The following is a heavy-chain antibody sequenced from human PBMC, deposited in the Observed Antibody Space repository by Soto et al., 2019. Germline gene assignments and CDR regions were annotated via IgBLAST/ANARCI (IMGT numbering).Heavy chain of an antibody. D-gene: IGHD5-18*01. Sequence: EVQLVESGGGLVQPGGSLRLSCAASGFTFSSYEMNWVRQAPGKGLEWVSCISSSSSYIYYADSLKGRFTISRDNAKNSMYPQMNSLRAEDTAVYYCASSGYSWAIAGWGYYYGMDVWGQGTTVTVSS. CDR2: ISSSSSYI. J-gene: IGHJ6*02. CDR3: ASSGYSWAIAGWGYYYGMDV. V-gene: IGHV3-48*03. CDR1: GFTFSSYE.